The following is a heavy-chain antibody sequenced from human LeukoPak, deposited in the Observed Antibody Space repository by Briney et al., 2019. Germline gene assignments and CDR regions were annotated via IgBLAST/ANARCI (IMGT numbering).Heavy chain of an antibody. V-gene: IGHV4-34*01. D-gene: IGHD6-13*01. CDR3: ATAIAEPMYYFDY. CDR1: GGSFSGYY. Sequence: SETLSLTCAVYGGSFSGYYCSWIRQPPGKGLEWIGEINHSGSTNYNPSLKSRVTISVDKSKNQFSLKLSSVTAADTAVYYCATAIAEPMYYFDYWGQGTLVTVSS. J-gene: IGHJ4*02. CDR2: INHSGST.